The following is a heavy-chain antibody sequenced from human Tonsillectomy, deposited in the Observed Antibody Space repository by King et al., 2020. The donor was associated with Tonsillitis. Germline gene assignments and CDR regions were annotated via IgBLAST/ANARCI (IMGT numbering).Heavy chain of an antibody. V-gene: IGHV3-11*06. CDR3: ARAGVLADY. J-gene: IGHJ4*02. CDR1: GFTFTDYY. Sequence: VQLVESGGGLVKPGGSLRLSCAASGFTFTDYYIDWIRQAPGKGLEWVAYISGSGDHTNYGDSVRGRFTISRDNGGNSVFLQMNSLRAEDTAVYYCARAGVLADYWGQGTLVTVSS. CDR2: ISGSGDHT. D-gene: IGHD2-15*01.